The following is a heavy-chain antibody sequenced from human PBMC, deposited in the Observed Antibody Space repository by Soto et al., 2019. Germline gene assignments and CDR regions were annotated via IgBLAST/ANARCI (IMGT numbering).Heavy chain of an antibody. D-gene: IGHD3-16*02. J-gene: IGHJ4*02. CDR3: SKDYDYMWGSYRYSVDY. CDR1: GFTFSSYA. V-gene: IGHV3-23*01. CDR2: ISGSVGST. Sequence: GGSLRLSCAASGFTFSSYAMNWVRQAPGKGLEWVSGISGSVGSTYYADSVKGRFIVSRDNSKNTLFLQMTSLRVEDTAVYYCSKDYDYMWGSYRYSVDYWGQGTLVTVSS.